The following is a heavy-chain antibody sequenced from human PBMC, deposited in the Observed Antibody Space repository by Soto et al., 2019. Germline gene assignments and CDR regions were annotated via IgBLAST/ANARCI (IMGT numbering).Heavy chain of an antibody. V-gene: IGHV1-3*01. CDR1: GYTFTSYA. CDR3: ARERDCISTSCYAKDYYYYGMDV. Sequence: ASVKVSCKASGYTFTSYAMHWVRQAPGQRLEWMGWINAGNGNTKYSQKFQGRVTMTRDTSISTAYMELSRLRSDDTAVYYCARERDCISTSCYAKDYYYYGMDVWGQGTTVTVSS. CDR2: INAGNGNT. J-gene: IGHJ6*02. D-gene: IGHD2-2*01.